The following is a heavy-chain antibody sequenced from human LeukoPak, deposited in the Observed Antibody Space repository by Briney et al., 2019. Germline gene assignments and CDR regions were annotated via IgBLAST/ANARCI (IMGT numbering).Heavy chain of an antibody. CDR2: ISYDGSNK. CDR1: GFTFSSYA. V-gene: IGHV3-30*01. Sequence: QTGGSLRLSCAASGFTFSSYAMHWVRQAPGKGLEWVAVISYDGSNKYYADSVKGRFTISRDNSKNTLYLQMNSLRAEDTAVYYCAREGMVVAPRYSSYFGYWGQGTLVTVSS. CDR3: AREGMVVAPRYSSYFGY. D-gene: IGHD2-15*01. J-gene: IGHJ4*02.